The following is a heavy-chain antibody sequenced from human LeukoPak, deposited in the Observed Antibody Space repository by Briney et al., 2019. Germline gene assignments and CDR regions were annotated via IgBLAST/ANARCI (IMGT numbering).Heavy chain of an antibody. CDR2: ISGSGGST. V-gene: IGHV3-23*01. J-gene: IGHJ6*02. CDR3: ARDKVAMVRGVIITSSGAYGMDV. Sequence: GGSLRLSCEVSGFIFSNYGMPWVRQAPGKGLEWISTISGSGGSTYYADSVKGRFTISRDNSKNTLYLQMNSLRAEDTAVYYCARDKVAMVRGVIITSSGAYGMDVWGQGATVTVSS. D-gene: IGHD3-10*01. CDR1: GFIFSNYG.